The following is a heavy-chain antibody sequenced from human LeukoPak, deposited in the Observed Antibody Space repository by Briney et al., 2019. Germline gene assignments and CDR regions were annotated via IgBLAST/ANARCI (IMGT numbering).Heavy chain of an antibody. Sequence: GGSLRLSCAASGFTFSDYYMSWIRQAPGKGLEGVSYISSSGSTIYYADSVKGRFTISRDNAKNSLYLQMNSLRAEDTAVYYCARDRGYDILTGYYIPLYGMDVWGQGTTVTVSS. D-gene: IGHD3-9*01. CDR2: ISSSGSTI. J-gene: IGHJ6*02. CDR3: ARDRGYDILTGYYIPLYGMDV. V-gene: IGHV3-11*01. CDR1: GFTFSDYY.